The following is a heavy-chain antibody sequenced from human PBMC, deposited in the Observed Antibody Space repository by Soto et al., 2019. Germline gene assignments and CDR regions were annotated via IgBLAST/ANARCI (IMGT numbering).Heavy chain of an antibody. CDR3: ARPYCSSTSCYADAFDI. V-gene: IGHV5-51*01. J-gene: IGHJ3*02. CDR2: IYPGDSDT. CDR1: GYHFSTYW. Sequence: PMRISSEGSGYHFSTYWIAWVRQMPGKGLEWMGIIYPGDSDTRYSPSFQGQVTISADKSISTAYLQWSSLKASDTAMYYCARPYCSSTSCYADAFDIWGQGTMVTV. D-gene: IGHD2-2*01.